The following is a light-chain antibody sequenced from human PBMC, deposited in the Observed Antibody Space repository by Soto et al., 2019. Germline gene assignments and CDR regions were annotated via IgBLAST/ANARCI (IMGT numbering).Light chain of an antibody. V-gene: IGLV2-14*01. CDR2: EVS. CDR3: SSYTNSSSHWV. J-gene: IGLJ3*02. CDR1: SSDVGGYNY. Sequence: QSALTQPASVSGSPGQSITISCTGTSSDVGGYNYVSWYQQHPGKAPKLMIYEVSNRPSGFSNRFSGSKSGNTASLTISGLQAEDEADYDCSSYTNSSSHWVFGGGTKLTVL.